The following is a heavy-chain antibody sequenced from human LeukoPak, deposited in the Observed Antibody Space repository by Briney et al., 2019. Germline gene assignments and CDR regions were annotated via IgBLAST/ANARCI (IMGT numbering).Heavy chain of an antibody. V-gene: IGHV3-30*02. Sequence: PGGSLRLSCAASGFTFSDYGMHWVRQAPGQGLEWVAFIRYDAIKKYYAESVKGRFTISRDNSKNTLYLQMNSLRAEDTAVYYCAKDPLSQYSGYDAGDYFDYWGQGTLVTVSS. J-gene: IGHJ4*02. CDR3: AKDPLSQYSGYDAGDYFDY. CDR1: GFTFSDYG. CDR2: IRYDAIKK. D-gene: IGHD5-12*01.